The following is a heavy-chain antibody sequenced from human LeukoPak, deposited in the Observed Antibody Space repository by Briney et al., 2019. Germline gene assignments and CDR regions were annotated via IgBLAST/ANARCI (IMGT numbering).Heavy chain of an antibody. CDR2: IKQDGSEK. D-gene: IGHD6-13*01. V-gene: IGHV3-7*01. Sequence: GGSLRLSCAASGFTFSDHWMSWVRQAPGKGLEWVANIKQDGSEKYYVDSVKGRLTISRDNAKKSLYLQMNGLRAEDAAVYYCASPTAEAGTRRYHDLWGRGTLVTVSP. CDR3: ASPTAEAGTRRYHDL. J-gene: IGHJ2*01. CDR1: GFTFSDHW.